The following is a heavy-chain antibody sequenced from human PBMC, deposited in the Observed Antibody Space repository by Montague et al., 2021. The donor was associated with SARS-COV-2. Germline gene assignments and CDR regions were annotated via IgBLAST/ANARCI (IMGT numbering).Heavy chain of an antibody. CDR1: GASISSEY. J-gene: IGHJ6*02. D-gene: IGHD3-10*02. V-gene: IGHV4-59*13. CDR3: ANSRRTQRLFGTLYYCMDV. CDR2: VCFCRSA. Sequence: SETLSLTCTVSGASISSEYWRWTRKPPADGQQPLRLVCFCRSANYNPSLKLRVPISVDTAKNHCTLRLSSVTAADTAVYYCANSRRTQRLFGTLYYCMDVWGQGTTVTVSS.